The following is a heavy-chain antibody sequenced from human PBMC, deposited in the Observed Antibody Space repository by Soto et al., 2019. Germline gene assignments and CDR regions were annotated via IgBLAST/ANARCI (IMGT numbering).Heavy chain of an antibody. D-gene: IGHD2-2*01. Sequence: ASVKVSCKASGYTFTRHGISWVRQAPGQGLEWMGWINSYNGNTNYAQKLQGRVTMTTDTSTSTAYMELRSLRSDDTAVYYCARGEQGYCSRTSCYRWLDPWGQGTLVTVSS. CDR1: GYTFTRHG. CDR3: ARGEQGYCSRTSCYRWLDP. V-gene: IGHV1-18*04. J-gene: IGHJ5*02. CDR2: INSYNGNT.